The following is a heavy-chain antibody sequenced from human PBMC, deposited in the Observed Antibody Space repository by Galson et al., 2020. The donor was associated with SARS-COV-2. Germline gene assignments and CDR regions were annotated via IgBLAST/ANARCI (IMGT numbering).Heavy chain of an antibody. J-gene: IGHJ6*02. CDR1: GYTFTSYY. D-gene: IGHD6-6*01. CDR2: INPSGGSK. CDR3: ARGGSHGMDV. V-gene: IGHV1-46*01. Sequence: ASVKVSCKASGYTFTSYYKHWVRQAPGQGLEWMGIINPSGGSKIYVEKLQGRVTMTRDTSTSTVYMELSSLRSEDTAVYYFARGGSHGMDVWGQGSTVTVSS.